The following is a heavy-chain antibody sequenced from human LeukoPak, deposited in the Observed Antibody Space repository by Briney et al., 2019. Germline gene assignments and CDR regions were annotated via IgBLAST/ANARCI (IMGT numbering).Heavy chain of an antibody. CDR1: GYSFTSYW. V-gene: IGHV5-51*01. CDR2: IYPGDSDT. D-gene: IGHD3-22*01. J-gene: IGHJ1*01. Sequence: GESLKISCKGSGYSFTSYWIGWVRQMPGKGLEWMGIIYPGDSDTRYSPSFQGQVTISADKSISTAYLQWSSLKASDTAMYYCATAYYYDSSGYGGGARWGQGTLVTVSS. CDR3: ATAYYYDSSGYGGGAR.